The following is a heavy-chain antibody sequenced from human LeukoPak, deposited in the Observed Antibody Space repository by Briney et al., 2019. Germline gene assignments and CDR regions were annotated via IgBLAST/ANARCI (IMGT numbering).Heavy chain of an antibody. D-gene: IGHD2-15*01. CDR2: ISSSGSTI. CDR3: ARDRMDIVVVVAATDAFDI. CDR1: GFTFSDYY. Sequence: GGSLRLSCAASGFTFSDYYMSWIRQAPGKGLEWVSYISSSGSTIYYADSVKGRFTISRDNAKNSLYLQMNSLRAEDTAVYYCARDRMDIVVVVAATDAFDIWGQGTMVTVSS. V-gene: IGHV3-11*04. J-gene: IGHJ3*02.